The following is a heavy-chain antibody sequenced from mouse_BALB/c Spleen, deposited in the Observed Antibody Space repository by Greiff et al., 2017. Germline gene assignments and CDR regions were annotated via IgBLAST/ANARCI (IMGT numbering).Heavy chain of an antibody. CDR1: GFTFSSFG. CDR2: ISSGSSTI. Sequence: EVQVVESGGGLVQPGGSRKLSCAASGFTFSSFGMHWVRQAPEKGLEWVAYISSGSSTIYYADTVKGRFTISRDNPKNTLFLQMTSLRSEDTAMYYCARALNYGSSYSWFAYWGQGTLVTVSA. CDR3: ARALNYGSSYSWFAY. J-gene: IGHJ3*01. V-gene: IGHV5-17*02. D-gene: IGHD1-1*01.